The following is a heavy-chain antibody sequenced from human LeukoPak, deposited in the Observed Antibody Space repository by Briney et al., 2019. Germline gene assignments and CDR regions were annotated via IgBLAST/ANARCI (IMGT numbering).Heavy chain of an antibody. D-gene: IGHD4-17*01. CDR3: ASYGDYVDFQH. CDR1: GGSISSYY. Sequence: SETLSLTCTVSGGSISSYYWSWIRQPPRKGLEWIGYIYYSGSTNYNPSLKSRVTISVDTSKNQFSLKLSSVTAADTAVYYCASYGDYVDFQHWGQGTLVTVSS. J-gene: IGHJ1*01. CDR2: IYYSGST. V-gene: IGHV4-59*01.